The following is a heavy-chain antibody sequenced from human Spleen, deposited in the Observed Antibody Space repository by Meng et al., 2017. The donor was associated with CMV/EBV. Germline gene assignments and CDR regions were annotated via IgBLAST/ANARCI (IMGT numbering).Heavy chain of an antibody. CDR1: GFTFSSYW. Sequence: GESLKISCAASGFTFSSYWMSWVRQAPGKGLEWVANIKQDGSEKYYVDSVKGRFTISRDNAKSSLYLQMNSLRAEDTAVYYCARSSRIDYWGQGTLVTVSS. V-gene: IGHV3-7*01. CDR2: IKQDGSEK. CDR3: ARSSRIDY. J-gene: IGHJ4*02. D-gene: IGHD1-14*01.